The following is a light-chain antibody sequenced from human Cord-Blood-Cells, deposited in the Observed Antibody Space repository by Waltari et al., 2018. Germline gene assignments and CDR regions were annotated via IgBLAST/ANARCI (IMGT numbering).Light chain of an antibody. CDR1: QSISSY. J-gene: IGKJ4*01. V-gene: IGKV1-39*01. CDR3: QQGYSTPLT. Sequence: DIQMTQSPSSLSASVGDRVTITCRASQSISSYLNWYQQKPGKAPKLLIYAASSLQSGVPSRFSGSGSGTEFTLTISSLQPEDFATYYCQQGYSTPLTVGGGTKGEIK. CDR2: AAS.